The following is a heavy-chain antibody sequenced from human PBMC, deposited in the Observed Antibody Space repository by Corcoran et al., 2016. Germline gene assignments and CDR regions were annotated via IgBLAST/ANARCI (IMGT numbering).Heavy chain of an antibody. V-gene: IGHV3-33*01. Sequence: QVQLVETGGGVVHPWRSLRRSCAASGFTFSSYGMHWVRQAPGKGLEWVAVIWYDGSNKYYADSVKGRSTISRDNSKNTLYLQMNSLRAEDAAVYDCARDYGDYVVYYYYDGMDVWGQGTTVTVSS. CDR2: IWYDGSNK. CDR1: GFTFSSYG. D-gene: IGHD4-17*01. J-gene: IGHJ6*02. CDR3: ARDYGDYVVYYYYDGMDV.